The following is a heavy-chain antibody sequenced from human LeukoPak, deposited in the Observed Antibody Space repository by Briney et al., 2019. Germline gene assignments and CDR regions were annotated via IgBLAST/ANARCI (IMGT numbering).Heavy chain of an antibody. CDR1: GGSISSYY. J-gene: IGHJ4*02. V-gene: IGHV4-59*08. D-gene: IGHD1-26*01. Sequence: KASETLSLTCTVSGGSISSYYWSWIRQPPGKGLEWIGYIYYSGSTNYNPSLKSRVTISVDTSKNQFSLKLSSVTAADTAVYYCARVGGSYYPYFDYWGQGTLVTVSS. CDR3: ARVGGSYYPYFDY. CDR2: IYYSGST.